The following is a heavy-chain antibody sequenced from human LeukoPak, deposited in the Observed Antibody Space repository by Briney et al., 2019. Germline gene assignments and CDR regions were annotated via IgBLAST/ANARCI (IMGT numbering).Heavy chain of an antibody. CDR2: INHSGNS. CDR1: GGSFSGNY. CDR3: ARDFRTQRYYYGSGSVSVRYFDY. V-gene: IGHV4-34*01. J-gene: IGHJ4*02. D-gene: IGHD3-10*01. Sequence: SETLSLTCAVYGGSFSGNYWIWIRQPPGRGLEWIGEINHSGNSNYIPSLKSRVTMSVDTSKNQISLKLTSVTAADTAVYYCARDFRTQRYYYGSGSVSVRYFDYWGQGTLVTVSS.